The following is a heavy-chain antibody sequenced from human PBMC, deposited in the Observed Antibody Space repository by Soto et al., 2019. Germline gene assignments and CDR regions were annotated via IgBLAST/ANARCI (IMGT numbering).Heavy chain of an antibody. Sequence: PSETLSLTCTVSGGSMRPYYWSWIRQPPGQGLEWIGHIYYSGSTTNYNPSLKSRVTISVDTSKSQFSLKLSSVTAADTAVYYCARAAIVAATIDAFDLWGQGTMVTVSS. V-gene: IGHV4-59*01. D-gene: IGHD1-26*01. CDR3: ARAAIVAATIDAFDL. CDR1: GGSMRPYY. CDR2: IYYSGSTT. J-gene: IGHJ3*01.